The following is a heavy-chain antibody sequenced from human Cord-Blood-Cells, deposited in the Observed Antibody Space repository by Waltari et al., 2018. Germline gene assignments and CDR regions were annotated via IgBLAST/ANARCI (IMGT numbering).Heavy chain of an antibody. Sequence: QVQLVQSGGWLKQRVASVKVARKACGYAINRYYLHSVRQCPGQGLEWMGIINPRGGSTSYAQKFQGRVTMTRDTSTSTVYMELSSLRSEDTAVYYCARARMAVVHASFQYFDYWGQGTMVTVSS. CDR3: ARARMAVVHASFQYFDY. J-gene: IGHJ4*02. V-gene: IGHV1-46*02. D-gene: IGHD2-2*01. CDR2: INPRGGST. CDR1: GYAINRYY.